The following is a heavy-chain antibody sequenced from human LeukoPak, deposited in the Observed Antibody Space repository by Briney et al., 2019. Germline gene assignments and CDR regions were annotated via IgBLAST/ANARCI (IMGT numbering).Heavy chain of an antibody. CDR1: GFTFSSYA. D-gene: IGHD4-23*01. CDR3: AKGGNSGGPAYFQH. Sequence: GGSLRLSCAASGFTFSSYAMHWVRQAPDKGLEWVAFIRYDGSNKYYADSVKGRFTISRDNSKNTLYLQMNSLRAEDTAVYYCAKGGNSGGPAYFQHWGQGTLVTVSS. V-gene: IGHV3-30*02. CDR2: IRYDGSNK. J-gene: IGHJ1*01.